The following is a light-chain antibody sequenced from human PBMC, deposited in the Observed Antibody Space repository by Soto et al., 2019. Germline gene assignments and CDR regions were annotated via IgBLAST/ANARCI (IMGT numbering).Light chain of an antibody. CDR3: QQYNRYFKS. CDR2: RAS. V-gene: IGKV1-5*03. CDR1: HGIRTY. Sequence: PSSLSASVGDRVTITCLASHGIRTYLNWYQQKXGKAPRXXXQRASRVERGVPSRFRGSGSDTEFTLTISSLQPDDFETYYCQQYNRYFKSFGQGTKVDIK. J-gene: IGKJ1*01.